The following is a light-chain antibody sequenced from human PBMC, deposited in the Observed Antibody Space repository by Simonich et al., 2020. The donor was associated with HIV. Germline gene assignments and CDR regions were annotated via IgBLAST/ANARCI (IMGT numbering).Light chain of an antibody. CDR2: DVS. CDR3: SSYTSSSTLV. V-gene: IGLV2-14*01. Sequence: QSALTQPASVSGSPGQSITISCTRTSSDVGGYNYVPWYQQHPGKAPKLIIYDVSKRPSGVSNRFSGSKSGNTASLTISGLQAEDEADYYCSSYTSSSTLVFGGGTKLTVL. J-gene: IGLJ2*01. CDR1: SSDVGGYNY.